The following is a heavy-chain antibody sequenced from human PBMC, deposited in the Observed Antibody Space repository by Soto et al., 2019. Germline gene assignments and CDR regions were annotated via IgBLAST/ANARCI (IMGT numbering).Heavy chain of an antibody. D-gene: IGHD2-15*01. Sequence: GESLKISCKGSGYSFTSYWIGWVRQMPGKGLEWMGIIYPGDSDTRYSPSFQGQVTISADKSISTAYLQWSSLKASDTAMYYCARSRGVVATYSVEGWFDPWGQGTLVTVSS. CDR2: IYPGDSDT. CDR1: GYSFTSYW. J-gene: IGHJ5*02. V-gene: IGHV5-51*01. CDR3: ARSRGVVATYSVEGWFDP.